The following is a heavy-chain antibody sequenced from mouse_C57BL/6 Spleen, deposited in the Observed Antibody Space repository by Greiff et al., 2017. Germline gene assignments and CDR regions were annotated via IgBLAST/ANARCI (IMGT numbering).Heavy chain of an antibody. Sequence: EVMLVESGGGLVKPGGSLKLSCAASGFTFSSYTMSWVRQTPEKRLEWVATISGGGGNTYYPDSVKGRFTISRDNAKNTLYLQMSSLRSEDTALYYCARQLRPPFDYWGQGTTLTVSS. V-gene: IGHV5-9*01. CDR1: GFTFSSYT. J-gene: IGHJ2*01. D-gene: IGHD3-2*02. CDR3: ARQLRPPFDY. CDR2: ISGGGGNT.